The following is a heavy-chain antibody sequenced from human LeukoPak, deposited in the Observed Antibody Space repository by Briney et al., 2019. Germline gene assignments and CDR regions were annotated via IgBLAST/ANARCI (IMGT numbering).Heavy chain of an antibody. Sequence: GGSLRLSCAASGFTFSIYAMSWVRQAPGKGLEWVSAISGSGGSTYYADSVKGRFTISRDNAKNSLYLQMNSLRAEDTAVYYCARGCGGDCYSGHDYWGQGTLVTVSS. J-gene: IGHJ4*02. V-gene: IGHV3-23*01. CDR1: GFTFSIYA. CDR3: ARGCGGDCYSGHDY. D-gene: IGHD2-21*02. CDR2: ISGSGGST.